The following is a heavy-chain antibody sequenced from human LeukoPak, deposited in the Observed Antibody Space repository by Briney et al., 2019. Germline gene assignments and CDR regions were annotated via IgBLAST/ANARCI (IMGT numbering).Heavy chain of an antibody. CDR2: INPNSGGT. J-gene: IGHJ5*02. Sequence: ASVKVSCKASGYTFTGYYMHWVRQAPGQGLEWMGWINPNSGGTNYAQKFQGWVTMTRDTSISTAYMELSRLRSDDTAVYYCASNPPGDFWSGYTPFDPWGQGTLVTVSS. D-gene: IGHD3-3*01. CDR1: GYTFTGYY. CDR3: ASNPPGDFWSGYTPFDP. V-gene: IGHV1-2*04.